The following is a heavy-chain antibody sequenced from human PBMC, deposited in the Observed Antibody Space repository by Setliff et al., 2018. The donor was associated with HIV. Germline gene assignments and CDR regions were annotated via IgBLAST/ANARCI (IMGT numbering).Heavy chain of an antibody. CDR3: ARDPRSGYDSDTAMVTVYYYYMDV. D-gene: IGHD5-18*01. Sequence: ASVKVSCKDSGSTFINFGITWVRQAPGQGLEWVGYISGYNGNTKYAQNVQGRVTMTTDTSTSTAYMELRSLRYDDTAVYYCARDPRSGYDSDTAMVTVYYYYMDVWGKGTTVTVSS. CDR1: GSTFINFG. V-gene: IGHV1-18*04. J-gene: IGHJ6*03. CDR2: ISGYNGNT.